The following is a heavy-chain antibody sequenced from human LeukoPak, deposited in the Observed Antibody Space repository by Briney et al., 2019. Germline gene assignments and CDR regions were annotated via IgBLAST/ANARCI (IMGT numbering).Heavy chain of an antibody. Sequence: SETLSLTVTLSFLSISSSGYYGCWIRQPPGKGLEWIGTIYYSGSTQYNPSLKSRVTISVDTSKNQFSLKLSSVTASHTAVYYCATSPQYGGYLGQGTLVTVSS. V-gene: IGHV4-39*01. D-gene: IGHD4-23*01. CDR1: FLSISSSGYY. CDR3: ATSPQYGGY. J-gene: IGHJ4*02. CDR2: IYYSGST.